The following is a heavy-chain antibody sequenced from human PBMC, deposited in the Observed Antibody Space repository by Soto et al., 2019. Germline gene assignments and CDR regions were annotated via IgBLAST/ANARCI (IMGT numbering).Heavy chain of an antibody. D-gene: IGHD3-22*01. CDR1: GGSISSYY. CDR3: ASNGYDSSGYYYGRYYYYGMDV. V-gene: IGHV4-59*08. CDR2: IYYSGST. J-gene: IGHJ6*02. Sequence: SETLSLTCTVSGGSISSYYWSWIRQPPGKGLEWIGYIYYSGSTNYNPPLKSRVTISVDTSKNQFSLKLSSVTAADTAVYYCASNGYDSSGYYYGRYYYYGMDVWGQGTTVTVSS.